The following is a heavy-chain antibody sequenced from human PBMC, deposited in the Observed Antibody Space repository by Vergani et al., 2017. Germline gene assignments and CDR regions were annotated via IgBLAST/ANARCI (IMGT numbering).Heavy chain of an antibody. CDR2: VDPEDGET. CDR3: ATPQTVTTGGMEV. Sequence: EVQLVQSGAEVKKPGATMKISCKVSGYTFTDHYMHWVKQAPGKGLEWMGPVDPEDGETIYAGKFKGRVTIAADTSTDTAHLELSSLRSEDTAVYYCATPQTVTTGGMEVWGQGTTVIVSS. J-gene: IGHJ6*02. V-gene: IGHV1-69-2*01. D-gene: IGHD4-17*01. CDR1: GYTFTDHY.